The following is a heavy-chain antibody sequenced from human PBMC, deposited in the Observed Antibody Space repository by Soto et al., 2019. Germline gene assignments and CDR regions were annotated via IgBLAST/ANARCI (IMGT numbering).Heavy chain of an antibody. Sequence: SETLSLTCTVSGGSISSSSYYWGWIRQPPGKGLEWIGSIYYSGSTYYNPSLKSRVTISVDTSKNQFSLKLSSVTAADTAVYYCARSLVIAVAGYYYYYYGMDVWGQGTTVT. CDR2: IYYSGST. D-gene: IGHD6-19*01. CDR3: ARSLVIAVAGYYYYYYGMDV. V-gene: IGHV4-39*01. CDR1: GGSISSSSYY. J-gene: IGHJ6*02.